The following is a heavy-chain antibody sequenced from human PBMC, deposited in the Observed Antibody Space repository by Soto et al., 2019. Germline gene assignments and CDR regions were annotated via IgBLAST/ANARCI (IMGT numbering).Heavy chain of an antibody. J-gene: IGHJ4*02. CDR1: GFSLSTSGVG. Sequence: QITLKESGPTLVKPTQTLTLTCTFSGFSLSTSGVGVGWIRQPPGKALEWLALIYWDDDTRYSQSLKSRLTITKDTSKNQVVLTMTNMDPVDTATYYGAHRGYSRGWGVYFDYGGQGTLVTVSS. V-gene: IGHV2-5*02. CDR2: IYWDDDT. D-gene: IGHD6-19*01. CDR3: AHRGYSRGWGVYFDY.